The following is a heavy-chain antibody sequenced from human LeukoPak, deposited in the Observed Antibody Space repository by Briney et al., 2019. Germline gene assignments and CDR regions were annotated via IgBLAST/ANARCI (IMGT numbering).Heavy chain of an antibody. D-gene: IGHD2-15*01. Sequence: ASVKVSCKASGGTFSSYAISWVRQAPGQGLEWMGGIIPIFGTANYAQKFQGRVTITADESTSTAYMELSSLRSEDTAVYYCARRRLLYCSGGSCYLDYWAREPWSPSPQ. CDR1: GGTFSSYA. J-gene: IGHJ4*02. CDR3: ARRRLLYCSGGSCYLDY. CDR2: IIPIFGTA. V-gene: IGHV1-69*13.